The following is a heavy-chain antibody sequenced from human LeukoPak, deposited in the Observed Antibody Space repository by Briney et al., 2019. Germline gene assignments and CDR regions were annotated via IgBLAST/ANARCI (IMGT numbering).Heavy chain of an antibody. J-gene: IGHJ4*02. CDR3: AKAPVTTCSGAYCYPFDY. V-gene: IGHV1-24*01. CDR1: GYTLTELS. CDR2: FDPEDGEA. Sequence: ASVKVSCKVSGYTLTELSMHWVRQAPGKGLEWMGGFDPEDGEAIYAQKFQGRVTMTEDTSTDTAYMELSSLRSEDTAVYYCAKAPVTTCSGAYCYPFDYWSQGTLVTVSS. D-gene: IGHD2-15*01.